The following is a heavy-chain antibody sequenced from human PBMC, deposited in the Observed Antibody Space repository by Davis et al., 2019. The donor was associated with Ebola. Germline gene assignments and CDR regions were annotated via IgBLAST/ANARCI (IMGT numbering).Heavy chain of an antibody. J-gene: IGHJ6*02. V-gene: IGHV3-33*01. Sequence: GESLKIPCAAPGFTFSSYGMHWVRQAPGKGLEWVAVIWYDGSNKYYADSVKGRFTISRDNSKNTLYLQMNSLRAEDTAVYYCARDPTQYSSRLVYGMDVWGQGTTVTVSS. CDR2: IWYDGSNK. CDR1: GFTFSSYG. CDR3: ARDPTQYSSRLVYGMDV. D-gene: IGHD6-13*01.